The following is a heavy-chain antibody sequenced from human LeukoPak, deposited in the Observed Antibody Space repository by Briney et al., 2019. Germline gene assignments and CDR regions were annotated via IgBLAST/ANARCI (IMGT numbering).Heavy chain of an antibody. CDR1: GFTFSSYA. CDR3: ATDLLDAYNSGLYFDY. V-gene: IGHV3-23*01. Sequence: PGGSLRLSCAASGFTFSSYAMSWVRQAPGKGLEWVSAISGSGGSTYYADSVKGRFTISRDISKNTLYLQMSSLRAEDTAVYYCATDLLDAYNSGLYFDYWGQGTLVTVSS. CDR2: ISGSGGST. D-gene: IGHD5-24*01. J-gene: IGHJ4*02.